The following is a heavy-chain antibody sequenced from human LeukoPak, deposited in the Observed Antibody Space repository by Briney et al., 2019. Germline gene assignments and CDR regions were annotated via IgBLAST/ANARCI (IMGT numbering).Heavy chain of an antibody. CDR1: GGSISSGSYY. J-gene: IGHJ4*02. CDR2: IYTSSST. D-gene: IGHD4-17*01. CDR3: EREARSGEVFDY. V-gene: IGHV4-61*02. Sequence: SETLSLTCTVAGGSISSGSYYWSWIRQPAGKGLEWIGRIYTSSSTNYNPSRKSRITISVATSTNQFLLSLSSVTAADTDLYSCEREARSGEVFDYWGQGTLVTVSS.